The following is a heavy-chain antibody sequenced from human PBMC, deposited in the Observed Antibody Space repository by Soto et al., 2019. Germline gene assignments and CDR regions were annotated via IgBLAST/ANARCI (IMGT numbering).Heavy chain of an antibody. V-gene: IGHV3-9*01. J-gene: IGHJ3*02. Sequence: AGGSLRLSCAASGFTFDDYAMHWVRQAPGKGLEWVSGISWNSGSIGYADSVKGRFTISRDNAKNSLYLQMNSLRAEDTALYYCAKVVSMIVRGDAFDIWGQGTMVTVSS. CDR2: ISWNSGSI. CDR1: GFTFDDYA. CDR3: AKVVSMIVRGDAFDI. D-gene: IGHD3-22*01.